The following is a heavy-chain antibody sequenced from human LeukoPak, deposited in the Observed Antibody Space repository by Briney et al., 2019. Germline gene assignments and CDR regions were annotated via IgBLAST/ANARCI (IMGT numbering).Heavy chain of an antibody. CDR2: ITRSSSFL. J-gene: IGHJ4*02. D-gene: IGHD2-2*01. Sequence: GGSLRLSCAASGFTFSSYSMNWVRQAPGKGLEWVSSITRSSSFLYYADSVKGRFTISRDNAKNSLFPEMSSLRAEDTAVYYCASEIPNLRYCSSDSCDYWGQGTLVTVSS. CDR3: ASEIPNLRYCSSDSCDY. CDR1: GFTFSSYS. V-gene: IGHV3-21*01.